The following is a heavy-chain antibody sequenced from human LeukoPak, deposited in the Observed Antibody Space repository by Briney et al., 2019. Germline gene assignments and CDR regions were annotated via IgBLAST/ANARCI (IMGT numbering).Heavy chain of an antibody. CDR3: AKDLSPAAISSVPWFDP. D-gene: IGHD2-2*01. J-gene: IGHJ5*02. Sequence: PGRSLRLSCAASGFTFDDYAMHWVRQAPGKGLEWVSGISWNSGSIGYADSVKGRFTISRDNAKNSLYLQMNSLRAEDTALYYRAKDLSPAAISSVPWFDPWGQGTLVTVSS. V-gene: IGHV3-9*01. CDR2: ISWNSGSI. CDR1: GFTFDDYA.